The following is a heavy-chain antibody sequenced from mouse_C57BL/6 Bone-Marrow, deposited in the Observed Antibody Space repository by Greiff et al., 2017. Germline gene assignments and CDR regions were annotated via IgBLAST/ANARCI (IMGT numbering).Heavy chain of an antibody. CDR3: ARGGYDYDGPDDFDY. J-gene: IGHJ2*01. D-gene: IGHD2-4*01. Sequence: VQLQQSGPELVKPGASVKMSCKASGYTFTDYNMHWVKQSHGKSLEWIGYINPNNGGTSYNQKFKGKATLTVNKSSSTAYMELRSLTSEDSAVYYCARGGYDYDGPDDFDYWGQGTTLTVSA. V-gene: IGHV1-22*01. CDR1: GYTFTDYN. CDR2: INPNNGGT.